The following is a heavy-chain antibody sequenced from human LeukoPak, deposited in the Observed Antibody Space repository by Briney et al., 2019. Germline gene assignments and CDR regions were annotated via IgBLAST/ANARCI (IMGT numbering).Heavy chain of an antibody. CDR1: GFTFSSYA. J-gene: IGHJ4*02. CDR2: ISSGDRT. CDR3: AKDATASPYFHWFDN. Sequence: GGSLRLSCAASGFTFSSYAMNWVRQAPGKGLEWVAGISSGDRTFHAESVKGRFTISRDKSKDSLYLQMNSLRAEDTDVYYCAKDATASPYFHWFDNWGQGTQVIVSS. V-gene: IGHV3-23*01. D-gene: IGHD3-9*01.